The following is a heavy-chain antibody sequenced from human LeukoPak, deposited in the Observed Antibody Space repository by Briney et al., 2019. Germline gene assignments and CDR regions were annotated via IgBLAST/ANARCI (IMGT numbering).Heavy chain of an antibody. J-gene: IGHJ5*02. D-gene: IGHD2-2*01. CDR1: GYTFTSYA. CDR3: ARAPYRSSTSCYDNWFDP. CDR2: INAGDGNT. V-gene: IGHV1-3*01. Sequence: ASVKVSCKASGYTFTSYAMHWVRQAPGQRLEWMGWINAGDGNTKYSQKFQGRVTITRDTSASTAYMELSSLRSEDTAVYYCARAPYRSSTSCYDNWFDPWGQGTLVTVSS.